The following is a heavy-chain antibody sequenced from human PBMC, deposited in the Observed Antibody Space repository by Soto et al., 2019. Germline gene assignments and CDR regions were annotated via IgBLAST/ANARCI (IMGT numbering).Heavy chain of an antibody. J-gene: IGHJ4*02. CDR1: GYTFTGYY. CDR3: ARPDCSCNSCPPYFDY. CDR2: INPSSGDT. V-gene: IGHV1-2*02. D-gene: IGHD2-2*01. Sequence: ASVKVSCKXSGYTFTGYYMHWVRQAPGQGLEWMGWINPSSGDTSYAQKFQGRVTLTRDTSISTAYMELSGLRSDDTAVYYCARPDCSCNSCPPYFDYWGQGALVTVSS.